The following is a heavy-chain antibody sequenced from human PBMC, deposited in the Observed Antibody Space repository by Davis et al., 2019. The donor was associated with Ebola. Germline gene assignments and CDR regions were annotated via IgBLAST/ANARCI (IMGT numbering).Heavy chain of an antibody. Sequence: GESLKISCAASGFTFSSYGMHWVRQAPGKGLEWVAVISYDGSNKYYADSVKGRFTISRDNSKNTLYLQMNSLRAEDTAVYYCARGVRDYDFWSGYYFDYWGQGTLVTVSS. D-gene: IGHD3-3*01. J-gene: IGHJ4*02. CDR1: GFTFSSYG. V-gene: IGHV3-30*03. CDR3: ARGVRDYDFWSGYYFDY. CDR2: ISYDGSNK.